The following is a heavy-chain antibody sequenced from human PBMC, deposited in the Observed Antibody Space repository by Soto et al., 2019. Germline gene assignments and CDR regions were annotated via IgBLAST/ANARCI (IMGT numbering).Heavy chain of an antibody. CDR1: GITFSSYA. Sequence: GGSLRLSCAASGITFSSYAMNWVRQAPGKGLEWVSVISGSGGSTYYADSVKGRFTISRDNSKNTLYLQMNSLRAEDTAVYYCVPSWGAIAKGNAFDIWGQGTMVTVSS. CDR2: ISGSGGST. V-gene: IGHV3-23*01. D-gene: IGHD3-16*01. J-gene: IGHJ3*02. CDR3: VPSWGAIAKGNAFDI.